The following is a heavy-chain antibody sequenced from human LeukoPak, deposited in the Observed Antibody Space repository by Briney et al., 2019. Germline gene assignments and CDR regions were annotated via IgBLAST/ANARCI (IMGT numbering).Heavy chain of an antibody. CDR3: ATPTSGGYYDFWSGYVN. CDR2: VDPEDGET. Sequence: ASVKISCKASGYTFTDYYMHWVQQAPGKGLEWMGRVDPEDGETIYAEKFQGRVTITADTSTDTAYMELSSLRSEDTAVYYCATPTSGGYYDFWSGYVNWGQGTLVTVSS. J-gene: IGHJ4*02. V-gene: IGHV1-69-2*01. D-gene: IGHD3-3*01. CDR1: GYTFTDYY.